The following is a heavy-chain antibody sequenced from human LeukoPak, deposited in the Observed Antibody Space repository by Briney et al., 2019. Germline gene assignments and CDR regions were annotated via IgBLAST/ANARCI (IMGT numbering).Heavy chain of an antibody. D-gene: IGHD1-26*01. CDR3: ARDLWELLPSGGS. J-gene: IGHJ5*02. V-gene: IGHV1-69*13. CDR1: GGTFSSYA. Sequence: SVKVSCKASGGTFSSYAISWVRQAPGQGLEWMGGIIPIFGTANYAQKFQGRVTITADESTSTAYMELSSLRSEDTAVYYCARDLWELLPSGGSWGQGTLVTVSS. CDR2: IIPIFGTA.